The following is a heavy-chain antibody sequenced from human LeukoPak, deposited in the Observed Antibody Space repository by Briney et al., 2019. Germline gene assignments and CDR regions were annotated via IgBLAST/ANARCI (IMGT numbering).Heavy chain of an antibody. D-gene: IGHD3-9*01. V-gene: IGHV4-4*02. J-gene: IGHJ3*02. CDR1: GVLISSSNW. CDR3: ARGGLPYYDILTGPTGAFDI. Sequence: SGTLSLTCAVSGVLISSSNWWSWVRPPPGKGLEWDGEIYHSGNTKYNPSLKSRVTISVDKSKNQFSLKLSSVTAADTAVYYCARGGLPYYDILTGPTGAFDIWGQGTMVTVSS. CDR2: IYHSGNT.